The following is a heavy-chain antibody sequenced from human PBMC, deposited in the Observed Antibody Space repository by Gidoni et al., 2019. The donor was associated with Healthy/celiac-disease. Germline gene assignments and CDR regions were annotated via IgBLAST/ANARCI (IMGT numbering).Heavy chain of an antibody. CDR3: ARTNTWGAMEQFDY. CDR1: GGTCSSYA. J-gene: IGHJ4*02. D-gene: IGHD3-16*01. Sequence: QGQRLQSGAEVKKPGSRGKVPCKASGGTCSSYAISWVRQAPGQGLEWMGGIIPIFGTANYAQKFQGRVTITADESTSTAYMELSSLRSEDTAVYYCARTNTWGAMEQFDYWGQGTLVTVSS. CDR2: IIPIFGTA. V-gene: IGHV1-69*01.